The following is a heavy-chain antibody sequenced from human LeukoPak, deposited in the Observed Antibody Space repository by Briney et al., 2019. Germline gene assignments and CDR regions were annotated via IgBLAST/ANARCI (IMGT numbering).Heavy chain of an antibody. CDR2: ISTHSTSI. CDR1: GFTFSDYN. J-gene: IGHJ4*02. Sequence: TGGSLRLSCAASGFTFSDYNMNWNRQAPGKRLDWVSYISTHSTSIYYADSVKGRFTISRDNAKSSLYLQMNSLRADDTAVYYCARGSTVAGTRTVPSPERWGQGTLVTVSS. D-gene: IGHD6-19*01. CDR3: ARGSTVAGTRTVPSPER. V-gene: IGHV3-48*01.